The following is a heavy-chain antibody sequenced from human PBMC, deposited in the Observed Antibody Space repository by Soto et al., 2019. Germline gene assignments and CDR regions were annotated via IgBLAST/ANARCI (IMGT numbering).Heavy chain of an antibody. D-gene: IGHD3-3*01. CDR1: GGTFSSYA. V-gene: IGHV1-69*01. CDR2: IIPIFRTE. CDR3: AWVEPRGAIFGVVIFYGMDV. Sequence: QVQLVQSGAEVKKPGSSVQVSFKASGGTFSSYAISWVRQAPGQGLEWMGGIIPIFRTENYAQKFQGRVTITADESASTAYMELSSLKPEDTSVYYCAWVEPRGAIFGVVIFYGMDVWGQGTTVTVS. J-gene: IGHJ6*02.